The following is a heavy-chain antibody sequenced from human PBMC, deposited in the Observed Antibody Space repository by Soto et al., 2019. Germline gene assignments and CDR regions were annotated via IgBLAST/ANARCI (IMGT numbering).Heavy chain of an antibody. CDR1: GYTFTSYY. CDR2: INPSGGST. D-gene: IGHD3-22*01. V-gene: IGHV1-46*03. CDR3: ARDRGDSSGSRDAFAI. Sequence: ASVKVSCKASGYTFTSYYMHWVRQAPGQGLEWMGIINPSGGSTSYAQKFQGRVTMTRDTSTSTVYMELSSLRSEDTAVYYCARDRGDSSGSRDAFAIWGQGTMVTVSS. J-gene: IGHJ3*02.